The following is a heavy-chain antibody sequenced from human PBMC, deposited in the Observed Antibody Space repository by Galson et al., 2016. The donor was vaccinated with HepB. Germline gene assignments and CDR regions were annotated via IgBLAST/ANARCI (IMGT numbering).Heavy chain of an antibody. CDR3: ARSGGSAGMH. J-gene: IGHJ1*01. D-gene: IGHD3-16*01. CDR2: MRDSGNT. CDR1: GGPISGAY. V-gene: IGHV4-59*08. Sequence: SETLSPTCSVSGGPISGAYWSWTRQPPGKGLEWIAYMRDSGNTNYNPSLKSRVTISVDTSINQFSLRLSSGTAGDTAVYYCARSGGSAGMHWGQGTLVTVSS.